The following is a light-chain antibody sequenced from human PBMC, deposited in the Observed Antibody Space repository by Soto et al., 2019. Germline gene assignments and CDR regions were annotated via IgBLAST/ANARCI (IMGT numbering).Light chain of an antibody. CDR1: SSNIGANYD. J-gene: IGLJ1*01. Sequence: QSVLTQPPSVSGAPGQRVTISCTGSSSNIGANYDVHWYQHRPGTALKLLIFGNTNRPSGVPDRFSGSKSGTSASLAITGLQAEDEGDYYCQSYDSTLSARYVFGTGTKVTVL. V-gene: IGLV1-40*01. CDR2: GNT. CDR3: QSYDSTLSARYV.